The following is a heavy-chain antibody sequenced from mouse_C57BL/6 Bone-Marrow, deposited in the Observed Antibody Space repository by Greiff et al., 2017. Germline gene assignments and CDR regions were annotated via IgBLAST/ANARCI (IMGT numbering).Heavy chain of an antibody. J-gene: IGHJ4*01. CDR2: IRNKANGYTT. V-gene: IGHV7-3*01. Sequence: EVQGVESGGGLVQPGGSLSLSCAASGFTFTDYYMSWVRQPPGKALEWLGFIRNKANGYTTEYSASVKGRFTISRDNSQSILYLQMNALRAEDSATYYCARYWGVTTRVYYAMDYWGQGTSVTVSS. CDR3: ARYWGVTTRVYYAMDY. D-gene: IGHD2-2*01. CDR1: GFTFTDYY.